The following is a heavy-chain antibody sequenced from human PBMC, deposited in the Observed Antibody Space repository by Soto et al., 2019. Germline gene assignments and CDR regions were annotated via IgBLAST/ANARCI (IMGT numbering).Heavy chain of an antibody. V-gene: IGHV2-26*01. CDR3: ARMKVDSYQFYYAMDV. J-gene: IGHJ6*02. Sequence: SGPTLVNPTETLTLTCTVSGFSLATGKMGVSWIRQPPGKALEWLAHIFSDNERSYSTSLQGRLTISKDTSGSQVVLSMTNVDPVDTATYYCARMKVDSYQFYYAMDVWGQGTTVTVSS. CDR2: IFSDNER. D-gene: IGHD3-9*01. CDR1: GFSLATGKMG.